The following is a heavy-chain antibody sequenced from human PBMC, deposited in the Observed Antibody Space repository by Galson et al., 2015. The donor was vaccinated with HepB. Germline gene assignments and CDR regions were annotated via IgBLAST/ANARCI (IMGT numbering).Heavy chain of an antibody. CDR3: ARDGYSYGPKVGFDY. J-gene: IGHJ4*02. CDR2: INPSGGST. D-gene: IGHD5-18*01. Sequence: SVKVSCKASGYTFTSYYMHWVRQAPGQGLEWMGIINPSGGSTSYAQKFQGRVTMTRDTSTSTVYMELSSLRSEDTAVYYCARDGYSYGPKVGFDYWGQGTLVTVSS. V-gene: IGHV1-46*03. CDR1: GYTFTSYY.